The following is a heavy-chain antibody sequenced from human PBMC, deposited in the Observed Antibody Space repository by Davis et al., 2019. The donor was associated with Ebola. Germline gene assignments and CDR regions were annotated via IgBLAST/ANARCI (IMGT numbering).Heavy chain of an antibody. CDR3: AKDFGVMVRGAAPYNWFDP. J-gene: IGHJ5*02. V-gene: IGHV1-46*01. CDR2: INPSGGST. D-gene: IGHD3-10*01. Sequence: ASVKVSCKASGGTFSSYAISWVRQAPGQGLEWMGIINPSGGSTSYAQKFQGRVTMTRDTSTSTVYMELSSLRSEDTAVYYCAKDFGVMVRGAAPYNWFDPWGQGTLVTVSS. CDR1: GGTFSSYA.